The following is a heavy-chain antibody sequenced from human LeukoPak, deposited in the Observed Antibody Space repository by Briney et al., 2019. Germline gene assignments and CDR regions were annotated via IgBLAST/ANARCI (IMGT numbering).Heavy chain of an antibody. CDR1: GFTFSSYW. CDR2: INSDGSST. CDR3: AKARFSGMGGILS. V-gene: IGHV3-74*01. J-gene: IGHJ3*01. D-gene: IGHD3-3*01. Sequence: GGSLRLSCAASGFTFSSYWMHWVRQAPGKGLVWVSRINSDGSSTSYADSVKGRFTIPRDNAKNTLYLQMNSLRAEDTAVYYCAKARFSGMGGILSWGQGTMVTVSS.